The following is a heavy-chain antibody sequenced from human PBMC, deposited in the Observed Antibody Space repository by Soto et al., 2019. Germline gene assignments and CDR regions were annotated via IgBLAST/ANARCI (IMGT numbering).Heavy chain of an antibody. CDR2: ISGSGGST. J-gene: IGHJ6*02. Sequence: GGSLRLSCAASGFTLCSYAMSWVRQAPGKGLEWVSAISGSGGSTYYADSVKGRFTISRDNSKNTLYLQMNSLRAEDTAVYYCAKDVMHYYGMDVWGQGTTVTVSS. V-gene: IGHV3-23*01. CDR3: AKDVMHYYGMDV. D-gene: IGHD3-16*01. CDR1: GFTLCSYA.